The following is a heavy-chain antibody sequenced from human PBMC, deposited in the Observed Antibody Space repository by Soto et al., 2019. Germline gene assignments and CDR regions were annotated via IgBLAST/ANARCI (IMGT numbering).Heavy chain of an antibody. J-gene: IGHJ4*02. D-gene: IGHD1-26*01. Sequence: VQLQESGPGLVKPSETLSLSCTVSGASLLSSYWSWVRQPAGKGLEWIGHIFSSGRTSYNPSLKNRLTLSIDTSKNLFSLNLSSVTAADTAVYYCAKGWDVKYFDSLGQGSLVTVSS. CDR3: AKGWDVKYFDS. CDR2: IFSSGRT. V-gene: IGHV4-4*07. CDR1: GASLLSSY.